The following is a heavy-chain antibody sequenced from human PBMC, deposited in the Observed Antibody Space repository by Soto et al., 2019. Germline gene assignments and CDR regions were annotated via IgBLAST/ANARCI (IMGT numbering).Heavy chain of an antibody. CDR2: IWYDGSNK. Sequence: PGGSLRLSCAASGFPFSSYGMHWVLQAPGKGLDWVGVIWYDGSNKDYAESVKGRFTISRDNSKNMLYLQMNSLRADDTAVYYCASSINWGQGTLVTVSS. J-gene: IGHJ4*02. V-gene: IGHV3-33*03. CDR1: GFPFSSYG. CDR3: ASSIN.